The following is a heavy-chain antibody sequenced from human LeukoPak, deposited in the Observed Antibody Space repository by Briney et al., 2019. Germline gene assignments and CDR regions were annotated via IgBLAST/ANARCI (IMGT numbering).Heavy chain of an antibody. CDR2: FDPEDAET. V-gene: IGHV1-24*01. D-gene: IGHD6-6*01. Sequence: ASVKVSCKVSGYTLTELSMHWVRQAPGKGLEWMGGFDPEDAETIYAQKFQGRVTMTEDTSTDTAYMELGSLRSEDTAVYYCATVPYSSSSGASDYWGQGTLVTVSS. CDR3: ATVPYSSSSGASDY. J-gene: IGHJ4*02. CDR1: GYTLTELS.